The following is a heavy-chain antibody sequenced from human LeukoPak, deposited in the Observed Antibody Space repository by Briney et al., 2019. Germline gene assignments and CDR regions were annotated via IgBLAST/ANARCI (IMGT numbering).Heavy chain of an antibody. CDR2: IIPIFGAA. CDR1: GYTFTNYY. V-gene: IGHV1-46*01. D-gene: IGHD3-3*01. J-gene: IGHJ5*02. CDR3: ARGPHKRTYDRDNWFDP. Sequence: ASVKVSCKASGYTFTNYYIHWVRQAPGQGLEWMGGIIPIFGAANYAQKFQGRVTMTRDMSTSTVYMELSSLRSEGTAVYYCARGPHKRTYDRDNWFDPWGQGTLVTVSS.